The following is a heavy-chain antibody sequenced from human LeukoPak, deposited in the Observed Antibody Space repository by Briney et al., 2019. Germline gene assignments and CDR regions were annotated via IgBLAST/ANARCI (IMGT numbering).Heavy chain of an antibody. CDR3: AKDRRHTVSGGYFDL. CDR1: GFTFNIYS. V-gene: IGHV3-21*01. Sequence: GGSLRLSCAASGFTFNIYSMNWVRQAPGKGLEWVSRITSSSHYIYYADSVRGRFTISRDNAKNSLYLDMSSLRADDTAVYYCAKDRRHTVSGGYFDLWGRGTLVIVSS. D-gene: IGHD3-10*01. J-gene: IGHJ2*01. CDR2: ITSSSHYI.